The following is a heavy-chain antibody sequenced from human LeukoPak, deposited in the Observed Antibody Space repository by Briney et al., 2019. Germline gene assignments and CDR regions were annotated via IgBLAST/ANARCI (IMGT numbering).Heavy chain of an antibody. CDR2: IKQDETEK. J-gene: IGHJ6*02. CDR1: GFTFSNFW. CDR3: SRDMHSSGWYVYYYYYGMDV. V-gene: IGHV3-7*01. D-gene: IGHD6-19*01. Sequence: GESLRLSCTASGFTFSNFWMGWVRQAPGKGLEWVANIKQDETEKFYLGSVKGRFTISRDNSKNTLYLQMNSLRAEDTAVYYCSRDMHSSGWYVYYYYYGMDVWGQGTTVTVSS.